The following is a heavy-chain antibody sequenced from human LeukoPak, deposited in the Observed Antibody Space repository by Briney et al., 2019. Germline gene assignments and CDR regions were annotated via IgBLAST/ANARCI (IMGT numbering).Heavy chain of an antibody. CDR2: IKSKTDGGTT. CDR3: TTGLSIVATIIGGDYYYYMDV. J-gene: IGHJ6*03. V-gene: IGHV3-15*01. D-gene: IGHD5-12*01. Sequence: PGGSLRLSCAASGFTFSNAWMSWVRQAPGKGLEWVGRIKSKTDGGTTDYAAPVKGRFTISRDDSKNTLYLQMNSLKTEDTAVYYCTTGLSIVATIIGGDYYYYMDVWGKGTTVTVSS. CDR1: GFTFSNAW.